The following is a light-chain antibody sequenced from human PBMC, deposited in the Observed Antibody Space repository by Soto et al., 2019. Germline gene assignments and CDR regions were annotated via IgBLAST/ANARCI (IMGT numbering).Light chain of an antibody. CDR1: SGYSNYK. V-gene: IGLV9-49*02. J-gene: IGLJ2*01. Sequence: QSVLTQPPSASASLGASVTLTCTLSSGYSNYKVDWYQQRPGKGPRFVMRVGTGGIVGSKGDGIPDRFSVLGSGLNRYLTIKNIQEEDESDYHCGADLGSGSNFVVVFGGGTKVTVL. CDR2: VGTGGIVG. CDR3: GADLGSGSNFVVV.